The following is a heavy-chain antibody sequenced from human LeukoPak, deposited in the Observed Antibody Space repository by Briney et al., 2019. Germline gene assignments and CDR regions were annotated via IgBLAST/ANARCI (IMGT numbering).Heavy chain of an antibody. V-gene: IGHV5-51*01. Sequence: GGSLKISCKGPGYSFTSYWIGWVRQMPGKGLEWMGIIYPGDSDTRYSPSFQGQVTISADKSISTAYLQWSSLKASDTAMYYCARLMIAATDAFDIWGQGTMVTVSS. CDR3: ARLMIAATDAFDI. CDR2: IYPGDSDT. D-gene: IGHD6-13*01. J-gene: IGHJ3*02. CDR1: GYSFTSYW.